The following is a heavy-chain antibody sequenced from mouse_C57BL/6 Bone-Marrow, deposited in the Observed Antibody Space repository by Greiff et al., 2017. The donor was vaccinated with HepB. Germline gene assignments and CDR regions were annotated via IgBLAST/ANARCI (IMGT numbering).Heavy chain of an antibody. CDR2: IDPENGDP. J-gene: IGHJ3*01. D-gene: IGHD2-4*01. CDR1: GFNIKDDY. V-gene: IGHV14-4*01. CDR3: TTGIYHDYDGAY. Sequence: EVQRVESGAELVRPGASVKLSCTASGFNIKDDYMHWVKQRPEQGLEWIGWIDPENGDPESASKFQGKATITADTSSNTAYLQLSSLTSEDTAVYYCTTGIYHDYDGAYWGQGTLVTVSA.